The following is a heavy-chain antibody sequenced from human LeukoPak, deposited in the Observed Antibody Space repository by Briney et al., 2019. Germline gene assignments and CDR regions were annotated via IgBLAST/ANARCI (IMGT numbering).Heavy chain of an antibody. Sequence: SETLSLTCTVSGGSFSSGSYFWRWIRQPPGTGLEWIGFIYYNGNTNSSPSLKSRVTISVDTSKSQFSLKLTSVTAADTAVYYCARGYRSSWYQVDYWGQGTLVTVSS. CDR1: GGSFSSGSYF. CDR2: IYYNGNT. V-gene: IGHV4-61*01. J-gene: IGHJ4*02. D-gene: IGHD6-13*01. CDR3: ARGYRSSWYQVDY.